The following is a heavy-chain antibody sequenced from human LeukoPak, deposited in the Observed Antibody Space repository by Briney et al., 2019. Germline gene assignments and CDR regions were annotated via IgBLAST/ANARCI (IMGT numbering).Heavy chain of an antibody. CDR2: ISSSSSTI. CDR1: GFTFSSYS. D-gene: IGHD3-3*01. Sequence: GGSLRLSCAASGFTFSSYSMNWVRQAPGKGLEWVSYISSSSSTIYYADSVKGRFTISRDNAKNSLYLQMNCLRDEDTAVYYCARDFHDFRNWGQGTLVTVSS. V-gene: IGHV3-48*02. J-gene: IGHJ4*02. CDR3: ARDFHDFRN.